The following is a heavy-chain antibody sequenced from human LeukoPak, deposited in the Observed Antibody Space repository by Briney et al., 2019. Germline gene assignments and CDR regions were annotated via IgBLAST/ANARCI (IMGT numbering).Heavy chain of an antibody. V-gene: IGHV7-4-1*02. CDR2: INTNTGNP. CDR3: ARDLGYRRSNYGMDV. Sequence: GASVKVSCKASGYTFTSYGISWVRQAPEQGLEWMGWINTNTGNPTYAQGFTGRFVFSLDTSVSTAYLQISSLKAEDTAVYYCARDLGYRRSNYGMDVWGQGTTVTVSS. D-gene: IGHD6-13*01. CDR1: GYTFTSYG. J-gene: IGHJ6*02.